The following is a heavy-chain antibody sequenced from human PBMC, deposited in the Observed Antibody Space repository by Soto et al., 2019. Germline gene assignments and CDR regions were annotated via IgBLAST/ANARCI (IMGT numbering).Heavy chain of an antibody. CDR1: GFTFSSYG. V-gene: IGHV3-30*18. Sequence: QAVGSLRLSCAASGFTFSSYGMHWVRQSPGKGLEWVAVISYDESNKYYADSVKGRFTISRDNAKNTLYLQMNSLRAEDTAMYYCAKTWIHLWLVGQNSGHGTLVTVSS. CDR3: AKTWIHLWLVGQN. D-gene: IGHD5-18*01. J-gene: IGHJ4*01. CDR2: ISYDESNK.